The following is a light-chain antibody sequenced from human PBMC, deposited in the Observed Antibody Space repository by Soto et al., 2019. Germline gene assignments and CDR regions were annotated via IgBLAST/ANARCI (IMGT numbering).Light chain of an antibody. V-gene: IGLV2-8*01. CDR3: CSYAGRTLYV. Sequence: QSALTQPPSASGSPGQSVTISCTGTSSDVGGYDYVSWYQQRPGKAPKLLIHEVTKRPSGVPDRFSGSKSGNTASLTVSGLQAEDEAEYYCCSYAGRTLYVFVTGTKXT. CDR1: SSDVGGYDY. J-gene: IGLJ1*01. CDR2: EVT.